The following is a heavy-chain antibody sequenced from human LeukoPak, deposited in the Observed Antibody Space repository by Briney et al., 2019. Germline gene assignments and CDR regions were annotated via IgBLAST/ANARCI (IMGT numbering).Heavy chain of an antibody. J-gene: IGHJ4*02. CDR3: ARVPSGMATTFDY. CDR1: GFTVSSNY. Sequence: GGSLRLSCAASGFTVSSNYMSWVRQAPGKGLEWVANIKQDGSEKYYVDSVKGRFTISRDNAKNSLYLQMNSLRAEDTAVYYCARVPSGMATTFDYWGQGTLVTVSS. D-gene: IGHD5-24*01. CDR2: IKQDGSEK. V-gene: IGHV3-7*05.